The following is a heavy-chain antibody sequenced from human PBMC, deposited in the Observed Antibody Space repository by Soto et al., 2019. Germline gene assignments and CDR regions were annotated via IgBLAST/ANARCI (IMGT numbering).Heavy chain of an antibody. CDR3: ATDPGGPPLNRFDS. V-gene: IGHV4-34*09. CDR2: INHSGST. CDR1: GGSFSGYY. J-gene: IGHJ5*01. D-gene: IGHD3-16*01. Sequence: PSETLSLTCAVYGGSFSGYYWSWIRQPPGKGLEWIGEINHSGSTYYSPSLQSRISISVDTSKNQFSLTLNSVTAADTAVYYCATDPGGPPLNRFDSWGHGTLVTVSS.